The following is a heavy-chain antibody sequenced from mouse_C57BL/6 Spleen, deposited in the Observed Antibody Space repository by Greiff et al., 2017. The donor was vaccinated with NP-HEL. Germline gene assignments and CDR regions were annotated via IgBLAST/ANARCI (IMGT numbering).Heavy chain of an antibody. CDR2: ITPSTVGT. Sequence: EVQLQQSGPELVKPGASVKISCKASGYSFAGYYMNWVKQSPGKSLEWIGEITPSTVGTTYNQKFKAKATLTVDKSSSTAYMELKSLTSEDSAVYYWARGGYEYDGGYAMDYWGQGTSVTVSS. CDR3: ARGGYEYDGGYAMDY. CDR1: GYSFAGYY. D-gene: IGHD2-4*01. J-gene: IGHJ4*01. V-gene: IGHV1-42*01.